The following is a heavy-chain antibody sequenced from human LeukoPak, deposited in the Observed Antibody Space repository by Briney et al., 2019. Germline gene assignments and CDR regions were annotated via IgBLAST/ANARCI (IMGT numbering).Heavy chain of an antibody. CDR1: GYTFTSYD. V-gene: IGHV1-8*01. J-gene: IGHJ5*02. CDR3: ATSSGSCSSTSCYVDGFDP. D-gene: IGHD2-2*01. Sequence: ASVKVSCKASGYTFTSYDINWVRQATGQGLEWMGWMNPNSGITGYAQKFQGRVTMTRNTSISTAYMELSSLRSEDTAVYYCATSSGSCSSTSCYVDGFDPWGQGTLVTVSS. CDR2: MNPNSGIT.